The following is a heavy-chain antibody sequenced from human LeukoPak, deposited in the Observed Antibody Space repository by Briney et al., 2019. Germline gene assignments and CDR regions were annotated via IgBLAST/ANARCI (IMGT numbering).Heavy chain of an antibody. CDR1: GFTFSTYE. CDR3: ARRLVGATPDY. J-gene: IGHJ4*02. CDR2: ISSSGDYT. D-gene: IGHD1-26*01. V-gene: IGHV3-48*03. Sequence: GGSLRLSCAAPGFTFSTYEMNWVGQAPGKGVEWVSYISSSGDYTNYADSVKGRFTVPRDNAKNSLYLQMNSLRAEDTAVYYCARRLVGATPDYWGQGTLVTVSS.